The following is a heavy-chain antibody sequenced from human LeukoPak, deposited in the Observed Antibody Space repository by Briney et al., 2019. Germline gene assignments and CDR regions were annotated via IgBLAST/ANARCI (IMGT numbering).Heavy chain of an antibody. CDR1: GGTFSSYA. CDR2: IIPILGIA. J-gene: IGHJ4*02. CDR3: ARDLPGRVYRDFDH. V-gene: IGHV1-69*04. D-gene: IGHD6-13*01. Sequence: SVKVSCKASGGTFSSYAISWVRQAPGQGLEWMGRIIPILGIANYAQKFQGRVTITADKSTSTAYMELSSLRSEDTAVYYCARDLPGRVYRDFDHWGQGTLVTVSS.